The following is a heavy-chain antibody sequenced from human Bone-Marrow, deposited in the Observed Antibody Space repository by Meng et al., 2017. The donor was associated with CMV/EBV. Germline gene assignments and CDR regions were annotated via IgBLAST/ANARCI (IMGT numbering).Heavy chain of an antibody. J-gene: IGHJ5*02. CDR2: IKQDGSEK. V-gene: IGHV3-7*01. Sequence: GESLKISCAASGFTFVDFWMSWVRQAPGKGLEWVASIKQDGSEKYYVDSLEGRFTISRDNAKNSLYLQMSSLRAEDTAVYYCARGGRYAGFDPWGQGTLVTVSS. D-gene: IGHD1-1*01. CDR3: ARGGRYAGFDP. CDR1: GFTFVDFW.